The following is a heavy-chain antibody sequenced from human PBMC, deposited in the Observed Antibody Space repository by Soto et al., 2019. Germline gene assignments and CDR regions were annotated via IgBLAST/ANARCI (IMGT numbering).Heavy chain of an antibody. Sequence: QVQLVQSGAEVKKPGASVKVSCKASGYSFTSFPIHWVRQAPGQGLECMGWINAANGYTRYSQKFQGRVTITRDTSATTAYMDLSILTSEDTAVYYCARGGGLDDWGQGTLITVSS. V-gene: IGHV1-3*01. CDR2: INAANGYT. CDR1: GYSFTSFP. CDR3: ARGGGLDD. J-gene: IGHJ4*02. D-gene: IGHD3-10*01.